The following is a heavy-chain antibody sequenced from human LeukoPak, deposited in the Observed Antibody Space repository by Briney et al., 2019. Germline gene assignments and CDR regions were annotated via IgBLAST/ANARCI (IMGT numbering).Heavy chain of an antibody. CDR3: ARVSTSCYCADY. V-gene: IGHV4-59*01. CDR1: GGSISSYY. Sequence: PSETLSLTCTVSGGSISSYYWSWIRQPPGKGLEWIGYIYYSGSTNYNPSLKSRVTISVDTSKNQFSLKLSSVTAADTAVYYCARVSTSCYCADYWGQGTLVTVSS. J-gene: IGHJ4*02. D-gene: IGHD2-2*01. CDR2: IYYSGST.